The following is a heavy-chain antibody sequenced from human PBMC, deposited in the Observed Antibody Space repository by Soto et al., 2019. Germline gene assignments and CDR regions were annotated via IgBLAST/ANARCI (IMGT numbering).Heavy chain of an antibody. CDR1: GDSLTNNHW. CDR2: IGHTGRP. V-gene: IGHV4-4*02. J-gene: IGHJ4*02. Sequence: QLQLRESGPGLVQPSGTLSLTCDVSGDSLTNNHWWSWVRQAPGRGVEGMGEIGHTGRPNYNPSLKSRVAISIDKSKNQFSLKLSSVTAADTAVYYCVRDSRTGCSSINCYMHWGQGTLVTVSS. CDR3: VRDSRTGCSSINCYMH. D-gene: IGHD2-15*01.